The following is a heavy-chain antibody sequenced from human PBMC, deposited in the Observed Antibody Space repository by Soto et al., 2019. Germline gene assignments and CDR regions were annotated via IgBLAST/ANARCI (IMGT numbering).Heavy chain of an antibody. Sequence: QVQVVQSWPELKKPGASVKVSCKAQGYIFTKYGIGWVLQAPGHGLEWMGLINVYNGDRKVAQKFQDRVSMTTDTATDTAYMELKSLRSGDTAVYYCARLQLGGDRMLNWFDPWGQGTLVTVSS. CDR1: GYIFTKYG. J-gene: IGHJ5*02. D-gene: IGHD2-21*02. CDR3: ARLQLGGDRMLNWFDP. CDR2: INVYNGDR. V-gene: IGHV1-18*01.